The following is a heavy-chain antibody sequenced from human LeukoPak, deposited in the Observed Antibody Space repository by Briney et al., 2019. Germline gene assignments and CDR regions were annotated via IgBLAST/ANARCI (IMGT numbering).Heavy chain of an antibody. Sequence: GRSLRLSCAASGFTFSSYSMHWVRQAPGKTLEWVADILYDGSHKYYADSVKGRFTISRDNSRNTLYLQINSLRAEGTAVYYCAKDRCSNGIGCYYYYMEVWGKGTTVTISS. D-gene: IGHD2-8*01. CDR3: AKDRCSNGIGCYYYYMEV. J-gene: IGHJ6*03. CDR2: ILYDGSHK. CDR1: GFTFSSYS. V-gene: IGHV3-30*04.